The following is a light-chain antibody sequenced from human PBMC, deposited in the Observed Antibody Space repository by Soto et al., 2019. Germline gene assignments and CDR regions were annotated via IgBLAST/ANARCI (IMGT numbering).Light chain of an antibody. CDR3: SSYTSSSSSVV. V-gene: IGLV2-14*01. CDR2: DVS. Sequence: QSALTQPASVSGSPGQSITISCTGTSSDVGGYNYVSWYQQHPGKAPKLMIYDVSNRPSEVSNRFSGSKSGNTASLTISGPQAEDEADYYCSSYTSSSSSVVFGGGTKLTVL. J-gene: IGLJ2*01. CDR1: SSDVGGYNY.